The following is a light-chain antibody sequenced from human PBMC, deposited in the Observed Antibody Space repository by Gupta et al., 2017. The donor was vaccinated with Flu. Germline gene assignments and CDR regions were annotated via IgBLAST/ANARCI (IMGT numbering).Light chain of an antibody. Sequence: QSVLTQPPSASGTPGQRVTISCSGSSSNIGSNYVYWYQQLPGTETKLLIFSKNQRPSGVMDRCLCDTAGNYASRVIGGLRSEEEADDYWAEWDESMRGPVFGGGTKLTVL. CDR1: SSNIGSNY. CDR2: SKN. V-gene: IGLV1-47*02. CDR3: AEWDESMRGPV. J-gene: IGLJ3*02.